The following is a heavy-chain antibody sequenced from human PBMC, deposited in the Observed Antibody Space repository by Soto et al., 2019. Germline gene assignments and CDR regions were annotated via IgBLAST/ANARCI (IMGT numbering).Heavy chain of an antibody. D-gene: IGHD3-10*01. V-gene: IGHV3-66*01. CDR3: AREGSGTYYT. J-gene: IGHJ4*02. Sequence: EVQLVESGEALFRLGGPWGLSGEALGLTLGGNYLGWVPRPQGKGRGGVPVFYTIFRTAYADSVKGRFTISRDISKNTLYLQMNSLRAEDTAVYYCAREGSGTYYTWGQGTLVTVSS. CDR2: FYTIFRT. CDR1: GLTLGGNY.